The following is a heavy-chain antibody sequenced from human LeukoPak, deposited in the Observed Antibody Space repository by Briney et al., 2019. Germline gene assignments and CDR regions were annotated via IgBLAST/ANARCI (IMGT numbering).Heavy chain of an antibody. CDR3: AKDSATVTTDWYFDL. D-gene: IGHD4-17*01. CDR2: ISYDGSNK. CDR1: GFTFSIYG. J-gene: IGHJ2*01. V-gene: IGHV3-30*18. Sequence: GGSLRLSCAASGFTFSIYGMHWVRQAPGKGLEWVAVISYDGSNKYCADSVKGRFTISRDNSKNTLYLQMNSLRAEDMAVYYCAKDSATVTTDWYFDLWGRGTLVTVSS.